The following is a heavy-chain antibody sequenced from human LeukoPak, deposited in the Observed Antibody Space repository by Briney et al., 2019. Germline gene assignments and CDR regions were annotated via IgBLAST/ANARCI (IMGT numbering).Heavy chain of an antibody. J-gene: IGHJ4*02. Sequence: GGSLRLSCAASGFTFSSYAMSWVRQAPGKGLEWVSAISGSGGSTYYADSVKGRFTISRDNSKNTLYLQMNSLRAEDTAVYYCAKDRGPLTGLNPRSFDYWGQGTLVTVSS. V-gene: IGHV3-23*01. D-gene: IGHD7-27*01. CDR3: AKDRGPLTGLNPRSFDY. CDR1: GFTFSSYA. CDR2: ISGSGGST.